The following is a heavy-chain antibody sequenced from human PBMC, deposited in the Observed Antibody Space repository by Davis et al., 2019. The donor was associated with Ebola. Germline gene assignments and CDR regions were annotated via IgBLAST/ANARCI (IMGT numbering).Heavy chain of an antibody. V-gene: IGHV3-74*01. CDR1: GFSLASRW. Sequence: GESLKISCVASGFSLASRWMHWVRQAPGKGLVWVSRLNGDGDQIHYVDSVKGRFTISRDNAKNTLSLQMNSLRGEDTAVYYCARVQNYDFWSGLGYWGQGVLVTVSS. D-gene: IGHD3-3*01. J-gene: IGHJ4*02. CDR2: LNGDGDQI. CDR3: ARVQNYDFWSGLGY.